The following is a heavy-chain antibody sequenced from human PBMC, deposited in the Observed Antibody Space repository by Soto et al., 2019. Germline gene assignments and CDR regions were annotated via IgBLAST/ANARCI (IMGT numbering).Heavy chain of an antibody. D-gene: IGHD3-9*01. V-gene: IGHV4-59*01. CDR2: IYYSGST. CDR3: AREYYDILTGYGSFDY. J-gene: IGHJ4*02. CDR1: GGSISSYY. Sequence: SETLSLTCTVSGGSISSYYWSWIRQPPGKGLEWIGYIYYSGSTNYNPSLKSRVTISVDTSKNQFSLKLSSVTAADTAVYYCAREYYDILTGYGSFDYWGQGTLVTVSS.